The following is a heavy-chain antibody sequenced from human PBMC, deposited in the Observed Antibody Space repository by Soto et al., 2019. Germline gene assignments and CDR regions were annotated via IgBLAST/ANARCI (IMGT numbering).Heavy chain of an antibody. CDR1: GGSISSSNW. CDR3: AKREGEDIVLVPAAYYYYGMDV. Sequence: SETLSLTCAVSGGSISSSNWWSWVRQPPGKGLEWNGEIYHSGSTNYNPSLKSRVTISVDKSKNQFSLKLSSVTAADTAVYYCAKREGEDIVLVPAAYYYYGMDVWGQGTTVTVSS. V-gene: IGHV4-4*02. J-gene: IGHJ6*02. CDR2: IYHSGST. D-gene: IGHD2-2*01.